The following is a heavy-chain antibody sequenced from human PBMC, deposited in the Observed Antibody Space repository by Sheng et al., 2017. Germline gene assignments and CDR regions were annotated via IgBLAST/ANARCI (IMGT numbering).Heavy chain of an antibody. CDR1: GFTFSNYA. Sequence: EVQLLESGGGLVQPGESLRLSCAASGFTFSNYAMSWVRQAPRRGLEWVSGISGGGGSTYYADSVKGRFTISRDNSKNTLYLQMNSLRAEDTALYYCARRGESGSSWYWDYWGQGTLVTVSS. CDR3: ARRGESGSSWYWDY. D-gene: IGHD6-13*01. J-gene: IGHJ4*02. CDR2: ISGGGGST. V-gene: IGHV3-23*01.